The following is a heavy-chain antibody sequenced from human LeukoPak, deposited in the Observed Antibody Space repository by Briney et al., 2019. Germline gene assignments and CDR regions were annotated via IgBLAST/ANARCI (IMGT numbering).Heavy chain of an antibody. D-gene: IGHD3-9*01. J-gene: IGHJ6*02. CDR1: GGSISSYY. CDR2: INHSGST. Sequence: SETLSLTCTVSGGSISSYYWSWIRQPPGKGLEWIGEINHSGSTNYNPSLKSRVTISVDTSKNQFSLKLSSVTAADTAVYYCARGYDILTGLYYYYYGMDVWGQGTTVTVSS. V-gene: IGHV4-34*01. CDR3: ARGYDILTGLYYYYYGMDV.